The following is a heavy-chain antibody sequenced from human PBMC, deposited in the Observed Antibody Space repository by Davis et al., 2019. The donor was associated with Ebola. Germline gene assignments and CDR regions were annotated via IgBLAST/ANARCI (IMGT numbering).Heavy chain of an antibody. CDR3: ATVARHCSPGCYFES. CDR1: GGSISSSSYY. V-gene: IGHV4-39*07. Sequence: SETLSLTCTVSGGSISSSSYYWGWIRQPPGKGLEWIGSIYYSGSTYYNPSLKSRVTISVDTSKNQFSLKLSSVTAADTAVYYCATVARHCSPGCYFESWGQGTLVTVSS. J-gene: IGHJ4*02. CDR2: IYYSGST. D-gene: IGHD2-21*02.